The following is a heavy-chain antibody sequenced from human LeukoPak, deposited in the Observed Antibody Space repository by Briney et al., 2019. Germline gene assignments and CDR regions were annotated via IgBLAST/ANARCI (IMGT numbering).Heavy chain of an antibody. CDR3: ARGYSRAAFDI. V-gene: IGHV3-48*01. Sequence: TGGSLRLSCAASGFTFSNYLMNWVRQAPGKGLEWVSFISSTGGTIYYADSVKGRFTVTRDNAKNSLLPQMNSLRAEDTGLYYCARGYSRAAFDIWGQGTMVTVSS. J-gene: IGHJ3*02. D-gene: IGHD2-15*01. CDR1: GFTFSNYL. CDR2: ISSTGGTI.